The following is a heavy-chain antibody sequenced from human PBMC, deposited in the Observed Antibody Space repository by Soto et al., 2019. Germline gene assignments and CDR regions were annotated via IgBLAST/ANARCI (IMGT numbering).Heavy chain of an antibody. CDR3: AASPNYYDRSGYLGFDY. CDR2: IVVGSGNT. V-gene: IGHV1-58*01. J-gene: IGHJ4*02. CDR1: GFTFTSSA. Sequence: SVKVSCKASGFTFTSSAVQWVRQARGQRLEWIGWIVVGSGNTNYAQKFQERVTITRDMSTSTAYMELSSLRSEDTAVYYCAASPNYYDRSGYLGFDYWGQGTLVTVSS. D-gene: IGHD3-22*01.